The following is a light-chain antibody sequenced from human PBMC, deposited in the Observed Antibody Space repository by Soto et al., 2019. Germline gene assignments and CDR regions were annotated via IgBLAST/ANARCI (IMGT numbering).Light chain of an antibody. CDR3: QQYNNWPPEIT. CDR1: QSVSSN. Sequence: EIVMRQSPATLSVAPGERATLSCRASQSVSSNLAWYQQKPGQAPRLLIYGASTRATGIPARFSGSGSGTEFTLTISSLQSEDFAVYYCQQYNNWPPEITFGQGTRLEIK. J-gene: IGKJ5*01. CDR2: GAS. V-gene: IGKV3-15*01.